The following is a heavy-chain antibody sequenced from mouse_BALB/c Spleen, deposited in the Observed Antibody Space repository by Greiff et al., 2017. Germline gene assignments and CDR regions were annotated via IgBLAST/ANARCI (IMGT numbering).Heavy chain of an antibody. CDR1: GYTFTSYW. CDR3: ARGDGFWSYAMDY. CDR2: INPSTGYT. V-gene: IGHV1-7*01. D-gene: IGHD2-3*01. Sequence: QVQLQQSGAELAKPGASVKMSCKASGYTFTSYWMHWVKQRPGQGLEWIGYINPSTGYTEYNQKFKDKATLTADKSSSTAYMQLSSLTSEDSAVYYCARGDGFWSYAMDYWGQGTSVTVSS. J-gene: IGHJ4*01.